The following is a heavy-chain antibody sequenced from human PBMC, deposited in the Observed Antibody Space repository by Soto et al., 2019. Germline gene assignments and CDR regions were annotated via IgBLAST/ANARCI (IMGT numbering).Heavy chain of an antibody. Sequence: SETLSLTCTVSGGSISNYYCNWIRQPAGKGLEWIRRIDTSGCTNYNPSLKSRVTMSVDTSKQEFSLKLSSVTAADTALYYCARGGQDFWSGPFDYWGRGALVTVSS. CDR2: IDTSGCT. D-gene: IGHD3-3*01. CDR1: GGSISNYY. J-gene: IGHJ4*02. V-gene: IGHV4-4*07. CDR3: ARGGQDFWSGPFDY.